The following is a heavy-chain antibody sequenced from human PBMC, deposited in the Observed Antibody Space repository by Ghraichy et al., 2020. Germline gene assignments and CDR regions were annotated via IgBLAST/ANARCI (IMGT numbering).Heavy chain of an antibody. D-gene: IGHD1-26*01. CDR2: IKQDGSEI. Sequence: GGSLRLSCAASGFIFTRSWMSWVRQAPWKGLEWVANIKQDGSEIYYVDSVKGRFTISRDNAKNSLSLQMNSLRAEDTAVYYCAREGLSGSETFDYWGRGTLVTVSS. J-gene: IGHJ4*02. CDR3: AREGLSGSETFDY. CDR1: GFIFTRSW. V-gene: IGHV3-7*01.